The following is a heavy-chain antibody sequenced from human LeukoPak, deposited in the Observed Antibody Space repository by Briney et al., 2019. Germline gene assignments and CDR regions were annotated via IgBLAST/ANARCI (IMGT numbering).Heavy chain of an antibody. V-gene: IGHV3-23*01. CDR1: GFTFSDYA. CDR3: AKELRHSSSWYVHGY. Sequence: PGGSLRLSCTASGFTFSDYAMSWVRQTPGKGLEWVSAISGSGAVTYYADSVKGRFTISRDNSKNTLYLQMNSLRAEDTAVYYCAKELRHSSSWYVHGYWGQGTLVTVSS. J-gene: IGHJ4*02. D-gene: IGHD6-13*01. CDR2: ISGSGAVT.